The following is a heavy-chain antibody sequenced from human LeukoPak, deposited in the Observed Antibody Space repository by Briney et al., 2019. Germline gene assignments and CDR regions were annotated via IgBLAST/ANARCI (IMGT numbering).Heavy chain of an antibody. CDR2: IYYSGST. D-gene: IGHD3-10*01. V-gene: IGHV4-59*08. CDR3: ARRISGTYGHWLDP. J-gene: IGHJ5*02. CDR1: GGSISSYY. Sequence: SETLSLTCTVSGGSISSYYWSWIRQTPGKGLEWIGYIYYSGSTNYNPSLKSRVTISVDTSKNQFSLKLSSVTAADTAVYFCARRISGTYGHWLDPWGQGILVTVSS.